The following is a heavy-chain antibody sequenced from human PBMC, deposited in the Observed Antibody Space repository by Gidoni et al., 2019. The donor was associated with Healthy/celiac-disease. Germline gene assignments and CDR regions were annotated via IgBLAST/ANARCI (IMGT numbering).Heavy chain of an antibody. Sequence: QVQLVESGGGVVQPGRSLRLSCAASGFTFRSYGMHWVRQAPGKGLEWVAVISYDGSNKYYADSVKGRFTISRDNSKNTLYLQMNSLRAEDTAVYYCAKGVVPLNYWGQGTLVTVSS. J-gene: IGHJ4*02. V-gene: IGHV3-30*18. CDR3: AKGVVPLNY. CDR1: GFTFRSYG. CDR2: ISYDGSNK. D-gene: IGHD2-15*01.